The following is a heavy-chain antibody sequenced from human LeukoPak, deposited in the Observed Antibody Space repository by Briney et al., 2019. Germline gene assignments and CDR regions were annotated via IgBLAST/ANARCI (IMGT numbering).Heavy chain of an antibody. CDR3: ARELLGYCSSTSCPSDY. CDR2: ISSSSSCI. CDR1: GFTFSSYS. V-gene: IGHV3-21*01. J-gene: IGHJ4*02. D-gene: IGHD2-2*01. Sequence: GGSLRLSCAASGFTFSSYSMNWVRQAPGKGLEWVSSISSSSSCIYYADSVKGRFTISRDNAKNSLYLQMNSLRAEDTAAYYCARELLGYCSSTSCPSDYWGQGTLVTVSS.